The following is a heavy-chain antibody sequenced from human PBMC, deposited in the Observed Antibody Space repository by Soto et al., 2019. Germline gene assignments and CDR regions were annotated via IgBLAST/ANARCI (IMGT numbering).Heavy chain of an antibody. D-gene: IGHD2-15*01. CDR3: ARGTQLWYSRYFDV. V-gene: IGHV4-59*01. CDR2: VFWTGTT. CDR1: GDSIGTYY. Sequence: QVQLQESGPGLVKSSETLSLTCTVSGDSIGTYYWNWIRQPPGKGLEWLGDVFWTGTTNYSPSLQSQVTMSVDTSKNQFSLKLTSVTAADTAVYYCARGTQLWYSRYFDVWGRGTLVTVSS. J-gene: IGHJ2*01.